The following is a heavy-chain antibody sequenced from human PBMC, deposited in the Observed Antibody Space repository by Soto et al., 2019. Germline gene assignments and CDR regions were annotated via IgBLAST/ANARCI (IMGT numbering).Heavy chain of an antibody. V-gene: IGHV3-23*01. CDR1: GFTFSNYA. J-gene: IGHJ4*02. Sequence: GGSLRLSCAASGFTFSNYAMSWVRQAPGKGLEWVSAISGSGNSAYFVDSVKGRFTISRDNSNNTLYLQMNSLRAEDTAVYYCAKEKSTFFGVIIIGPFDYWAQGTLVTVSS. CDR3: AKEKSTFFGVIIIGPFDY. D-gene: IGHD3-3*01. CDR2: ISGSGNSA.